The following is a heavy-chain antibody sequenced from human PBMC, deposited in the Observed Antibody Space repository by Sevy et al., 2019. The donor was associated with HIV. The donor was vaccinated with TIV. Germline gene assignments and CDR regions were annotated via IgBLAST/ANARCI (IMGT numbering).Heavy chain of an antibody. CDR1: GGSITSGGYY. D-gene: IGHD3-3*02. J-gene: IGHJ4*02. Sequence: SETLSLTCTVSGGSITSGGYYWSWIRQHPGKGLEWIGYIYYSGSTYYNPSLKSRVTISVDTSKNHFSLNLSSVTAADTAVYYCARSDGYHLDFWGQGSLVTVSS. CDR2: IYYSGST. CDR3: ARSDGYHLDF. V-gene: IGHV4-31*03.